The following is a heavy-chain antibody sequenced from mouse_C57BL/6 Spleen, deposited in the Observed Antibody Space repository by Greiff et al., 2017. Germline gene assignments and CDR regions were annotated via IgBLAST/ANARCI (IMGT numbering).Heavy chain of an antibody. V-gene: IGHV1-64*01. CDR2: IHPNSGST. CDR3: ASPIITTVVATDYFDY. Sequence: QVQLQQPGAELVKPGASVKLSCKASGYTFTSYWLHWVKQRPGPGLEWIGMIHPNSGSTNYNEKFKSKATLTVDKSYSTAYMQLSSLTSEDSAVYYCASPIITTVVATDYFDYWGQGTTLTVSS. CDR1: GYTFTSYW. J-gene: IGHJ2*01. D-gene: IGHD1-1*01.